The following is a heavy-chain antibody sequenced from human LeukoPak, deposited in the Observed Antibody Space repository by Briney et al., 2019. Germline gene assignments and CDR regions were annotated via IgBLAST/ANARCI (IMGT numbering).Heavy chain of an antibody. D-gene: IGHD2-15*01. Sequence: PSETLSLTCDVSGYSINTDYYWGWIRQPPGRGLEWIASMYHSGSAYYNPSLKSRVTISVDTSKNQLSLNLRLVTAADTAVYYCERGGVVVAVYVDYWGQGTLVTVSS. CDR3: ERGGVVVAVYVDY. V-gene: IGHV4-38-2*01. CDR1: GYSINTDYY. CDR2: MYHSGSA. J-gene: IGHJ4*02.